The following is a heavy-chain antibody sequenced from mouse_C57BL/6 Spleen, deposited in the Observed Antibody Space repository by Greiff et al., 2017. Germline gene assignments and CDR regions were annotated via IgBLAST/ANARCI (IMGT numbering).Heavy chain of an antibody. D-gene: IGHD1-1*01. V-gene: IGHV1-85*01. J-gene: IGHJ1*03. CDR2: IYPRGGST. CDR3: ASRDYYGSSHWYFDV. Sequence: VQLQESGPELVKPGASVKLSCKASGYTFTSYDITWVKQRPGQGLEWLGYIYPRGGSTKYNEKFKGRATLTVDTSSSTAYMELHSLTSEDSAVYYCASRDYYGSSHWYFDVWGTGTTVTVSS. CDR1: GYTFTSYD.